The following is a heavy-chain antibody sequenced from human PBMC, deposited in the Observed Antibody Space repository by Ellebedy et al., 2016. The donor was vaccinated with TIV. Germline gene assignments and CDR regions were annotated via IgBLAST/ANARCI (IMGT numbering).Heavy chain of an antibody. D-gene: IGHD4-23*01. V-gene: IGHV1-69*04. Sequence: AASVKVSCKASGGTFSSYAISWVRQAPGQGLEWMGRIIPILGIANYAQKFQGRVTITADKSTSTAYMELSSLRSEDTAVYYCARHLWELDDAFDIWGQGTMVTVSS. CDR2: IIPILGIA. CDR1: GGTFSSYA. CDR3: ARHLWELDDAFDI. J-gene: IGHJ3*02.